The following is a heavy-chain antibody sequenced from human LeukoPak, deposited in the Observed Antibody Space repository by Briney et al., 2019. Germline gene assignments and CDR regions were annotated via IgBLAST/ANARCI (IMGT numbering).Heavy chain of an antibody. CDR2: IKSKTDGGTT. CDR3: TIDVPTAIPQIDF. Sequence: GGSLRLSCAASGFSFSTSYMNWVRQAPGKGLEWVGRIKSKTDGGTTDYAAPVKGRFSISRDDSKNTLYLQMNSLKTEDTAVYYCTIDVPTAIPQIDFWGQGILVTVSS. CDR1: GFSFSTSY. V-gene: IGHV3-15*01. J-gene: IGHJ4*02. D-gene: IGHD2-2*02.